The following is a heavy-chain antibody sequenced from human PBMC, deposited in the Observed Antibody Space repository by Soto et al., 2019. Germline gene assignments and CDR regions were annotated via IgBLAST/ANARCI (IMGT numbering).Heavy chain of an antibody. CDR3: AKAPGIAVAGRYYFDY. CDR2: ISWDGGST. Sequence: EVQLVESGGVVVQPGGSLRLSCAASGFTFDDYTMHWVRQAPGKGLEWVSLISWDGGSTYYADSVKGRFTISRDNSKNSLYLQMNSLRTEDTALYYCAKAPGIAVAGRYYFDYWGQGTLVTVSS. D-gene: IGHD6-19*01. CDR1: GFTFDDYT. J-gene: IGHJ4*02. V-gene: IGHV3-43*01.